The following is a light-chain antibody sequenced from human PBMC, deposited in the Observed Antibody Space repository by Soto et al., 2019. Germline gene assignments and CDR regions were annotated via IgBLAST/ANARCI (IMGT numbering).Light chain of an antibody. V-gene: IGLV2-8*01. CDR3: SSYAGSNNYV. Sequence: QSVLTQPPSASGSPGQSVTISCTGTSSDVGGYNYVSWYQQHPGKAPKLMIYEVSKRPSGVPDRLSGSKSGNTASLTVSGLQAEDEADYYCSSYAGSNNYVCGTGTKVTVL. CDR1: SSDVGGYNY. CDR2: EVS. J-gene: IGLJ1*01.